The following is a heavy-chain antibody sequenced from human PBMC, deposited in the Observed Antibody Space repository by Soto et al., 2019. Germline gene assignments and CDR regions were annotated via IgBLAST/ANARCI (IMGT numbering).Heavy chain of an antibody. CDR3: GRDEVRNGVGV. Sequence: VRVVESGGGLVQPGGSLRLSCVASGFTFSNFWMSWVRQAPGKGLEWVANIKGDGSEKRYVDSVKGRLTISRDNAKNSVYLQMNSLRVEDTALYYCGRDEVRNGVGVWGQGTTVTVSS. J-gene: IGHJ6*02. CDR2: IKGDGSEK. V-gene: IGHV3-7*01. CDR1: GFTFSNFW.